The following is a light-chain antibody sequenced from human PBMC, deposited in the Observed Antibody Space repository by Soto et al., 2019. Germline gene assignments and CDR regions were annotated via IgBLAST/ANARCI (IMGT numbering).Light chain of an antibody. CDR2: GAS. J-gene: IGKJ4*01. CDR3: QQYNNWLT. CDR1: QSVSSY. V-gene: IGKV3-15*01. Sequence: EIVMTQSPATLSVSPGERATLSCRASQSVSSYLAWYQQKPGQAPMLLIYGASTRATGIPARFSGSGSGTEFLLTSSSLQYEDFADYYCQQYNNWLTFGGGTKVEIK.